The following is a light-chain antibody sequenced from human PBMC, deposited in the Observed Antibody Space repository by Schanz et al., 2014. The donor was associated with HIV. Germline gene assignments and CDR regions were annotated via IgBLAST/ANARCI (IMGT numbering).Light chain of an antibody. J-gene: IGKJ2*01. CDR3: QQYTPSSHT. V-gene: IGKV1-9*01. Sequence: DIQLTQSPSFLSASVGDSVTITCRASQGFGTYLAWYQQKPGKAPKLLIYATSTLQNGVPSRFSGSGFGTSFTLTISSLQPGDFATYYCQQYTPSSHTFGQGTTLEI. CDR2: ATS. CDR1: QGFGTY.